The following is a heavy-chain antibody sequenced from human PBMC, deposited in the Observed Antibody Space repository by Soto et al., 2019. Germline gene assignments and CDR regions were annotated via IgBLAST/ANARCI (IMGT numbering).Heavy chain of an antibody. J-gene: IGHJ4*02. CDR2: ISGYKGNT. CDR3: AREGPEHYVSEPFDF. Sequence: QVQLVQSGAEVKKPGASVQVSCKASGYTFTNYGISWVRQAPGQGLEWMGWISGYKGNTNYAQKFQGRVIMTIDTATSTAYMELRSLRSDDTAFYYCAREGPEHYVSEPFDFGGQGTLVTVSS. V-gene: IGHV1-18*01. D-gene: IGHD3-16*01. CDR1: GYTFTNYG.